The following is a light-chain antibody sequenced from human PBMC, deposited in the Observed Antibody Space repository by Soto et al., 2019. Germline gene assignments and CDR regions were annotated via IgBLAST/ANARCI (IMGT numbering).Light chain of an antibody. CDR2: DAS. CDR1: QSVSSY. CDR3: QQRSNWPLYT. V-gene: IGKV3-11*01. Sequence: EIVLTQSPATLSLSPGERATLSSRASQSVSSYLAWYQQKPGQAPRLLIYDASNRATGIPARFSGSGSGTDFTLTISSLEPEDFAVYYCQQRSNWPLYTFDQGTKLEIK. J-gene: IGKJ2*01.